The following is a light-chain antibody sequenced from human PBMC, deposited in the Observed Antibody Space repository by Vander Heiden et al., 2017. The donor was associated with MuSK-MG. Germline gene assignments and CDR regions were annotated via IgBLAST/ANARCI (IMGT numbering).Light chain of an antibody. Sequence: EILMTQSPATLSVSPGERVTLSCRSSHNIDYDMVWYQQKPGQAPRLLIYSAFGRATDTPVRFSGSGSGTEFTLTIDGLESDDFAKYYCQQYHRWPLTFGGGTTV. CDR2: SAF. V-gene: IGKV3-15*01. J-gene: IGKJ4*01. CDR1: HNIDYD. CDR3: QQYHRWPLT.